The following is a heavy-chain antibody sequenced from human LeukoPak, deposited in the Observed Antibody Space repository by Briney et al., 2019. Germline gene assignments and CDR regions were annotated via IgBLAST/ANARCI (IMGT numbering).Heavy chain of an antibody. V-gene: IGHV4-31*03. CDR3: ARSLGNTIFGVVINTNWFDP. D-gene: IGHD3-3*01. Sequence: SQTLSFTCTVSGGSISSGGCYWSWIRQHPGKGLEWIGYIYYSGSTYYNPSLKSRVTISVDTSKNQFSLKLSSVTAADTAVYYCARSLGNTIFGVVINTNWFDPWGQGTLVTVSS. CDR1: GGSISSGGCY. J-gene: IGHJ5*02. CDR2: IYYSGST.